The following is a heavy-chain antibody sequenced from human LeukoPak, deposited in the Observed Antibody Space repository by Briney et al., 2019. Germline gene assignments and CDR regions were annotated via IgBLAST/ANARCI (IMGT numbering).Heavy chain of an antibody. D-gene: IGHD5-18*01. CDR3: AKDYLGGYSYGSPFDY. Sequence: GGSLRLSRAASGFTFTIHAMTWVRRAPGKGLEWVSGISDSGGSTFYADSVKGRFTISRDNSKNTLYLQMNSLRPEDTAVYYCAKDYLGGYSYGSPFDYWGQGTLVAVSS. J-gene: IGHJ4*02. CDR2: ISDSGGST. V-gene: IGHV3-23*01. CDR1: GFTFTIHA.